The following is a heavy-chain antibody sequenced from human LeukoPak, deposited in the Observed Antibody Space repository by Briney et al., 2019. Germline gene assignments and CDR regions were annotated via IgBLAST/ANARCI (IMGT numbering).Heavy chain of an antibody. CDR1: GYTLTELS. D-gene: IGHD6-13*01. J-gene: IGHJ4*02. V-gene: IGHV1-24*01. CDR2: FDPEDGET. Sequence: ASVKVSCKVSGYTLTELSMHWVRQAPGKGLEWMGGFDPEDGETIYAQKFQGRVTMTEDTSTDTAYMELSSLRSEDTAVYYCATGGEIAAAADYYFDYWGQGTLVTVSS. CDR3: ATGGEIAAAADYYFDY.